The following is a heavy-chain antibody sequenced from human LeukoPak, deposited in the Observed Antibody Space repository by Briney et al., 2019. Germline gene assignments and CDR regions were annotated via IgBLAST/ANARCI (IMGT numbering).Heavy chain of an antibody. CDR2: VKHNGDEL. CDR3: ARELRTFDS. J-gene: IGHJ4*02. Sequence: AGSLRLSCAASGFTFSSYWMTWVRQAPGKGLEWVANVKHNGDELNYVDSVEDRSTISRDNAKNSLYLHMTSLRAEDTAVYYCARELRTFDSWGQGTLVTVSS. D-gene: IGHD3-16*01. V-gene: IGHV3-7*01. CDR1: GFTFSSYW.